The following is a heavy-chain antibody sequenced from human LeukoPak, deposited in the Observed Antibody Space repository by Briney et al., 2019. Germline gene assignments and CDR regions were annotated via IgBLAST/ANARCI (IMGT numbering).Heavy chain of an antibody. CDR3: AKTKEKYYYDSSGGAFDI. J-gene: IGHJ3*02. CDR2: IYPGGSDT. Sequence: GESLKISCKGSGYSFTSYWIGWVRQMPGKGLEWMGIIYPGGSDTRYSPSFQGQVTISADKSISTAYLQWSSLKASDTAMYYCAKTKEKYYYDSSGGAFDIWGQGTMVTVSS. V-gene: IGHV5-51*01. D-gene: IGHD3-22*01. CDR1: GYSFTSYW.